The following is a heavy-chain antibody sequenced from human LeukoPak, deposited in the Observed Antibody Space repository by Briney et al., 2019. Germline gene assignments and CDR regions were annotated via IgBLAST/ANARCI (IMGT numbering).Heavy chain of an antibody. CDR2: IYYSGST. V-gene: IGHV4-31*03. D-gene: IGHD1-7*01. Sequence: PSQTLSLTCTVSGGSISSGGYYWSWIRQHPGKGLEWIGYIYYSGSTYYNPSLKSRVTISVDTSKNQFSLKLSSVTAADTAVYYCARVLRWNYVEDAFDIWGQGTMVTVSS. CDR3: ARVLRWNYVEDAFDI. CDR1: GGSISSGGYY. J-gene: IGHJ3*02.